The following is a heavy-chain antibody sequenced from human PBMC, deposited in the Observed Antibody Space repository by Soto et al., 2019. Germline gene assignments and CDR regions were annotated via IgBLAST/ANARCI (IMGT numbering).Heavy chain of an antibody. Sequence: GGSLRLPCAASGFTFSSYAMSWVRQAPGKGLEWVSGISVGGGNTYYADSVKGRFTISRDNSQNTLYLQMNSLRAEDTAVYYWARDEIVGATHLDPWGQGTLVTVSS. J-gene: IGHJ5*02. CDR2: ISVGGGNT. CDR1: GFTFSSYA. CDR3: ARDEIVGATHLDP. V-gene: IGHV3-23*01. D-gene: IGHD1-26*01.